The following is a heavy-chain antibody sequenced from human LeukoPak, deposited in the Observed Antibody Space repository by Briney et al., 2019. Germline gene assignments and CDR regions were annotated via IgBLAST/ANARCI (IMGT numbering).Heavy chain of an antibody. CDR1: GYTFTSYD. V-gene: IGHV1-8*03. Sequence: ASVKVSCKASGYTFTSYDINWVRQATGQGLEWMGWMNPNSGNTGYAQKFQGRVTITRNTSISTAYMELSSLRSEDTAVYYCATQDTAMAPPDYWGQGTLVTVSS. CDR3: ATQDTAMAPPDY. J-gene: IGHJ4*02. D-gene: IGHD5-18*01. CDR2: MNPNSGNT.